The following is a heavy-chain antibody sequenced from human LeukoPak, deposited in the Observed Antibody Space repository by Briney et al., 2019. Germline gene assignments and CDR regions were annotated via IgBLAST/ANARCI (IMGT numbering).Heavy chain of an antibody. CDR2: IYYSGST. CDR1: GGSISSYY. CDR3: ASVGGLFDY. V-gene: IGHV4-59*01. Sequence: PSETLSLTCTVSGGSISSYYWSWIRQPLGKGPEWIGYIYYSGSTNYNPSLKSRVTISVDTSKNQFSLKLSSVTAADTAVYYCASVGGLFDYWGQGTLVTVSS. J-gene: IGHJ4*02. D-gene: IGHD3-16*01.